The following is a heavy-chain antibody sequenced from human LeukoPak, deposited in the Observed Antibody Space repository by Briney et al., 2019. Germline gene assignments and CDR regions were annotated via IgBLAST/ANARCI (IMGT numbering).Heavy chain of an antibody. Sequence: GGSLRLSCAASGFTFSSYGIHWVRQAPGKGLEWVAVISYDGSNKYYADSVKGRFTISRDNSKNTLYLQMNSLRAEDTAVYYCAKVRPRIWFGELDFDYWGQGTLVTVSS. J-gene: IGHJ4*02. V-gene: IGHV3-30*18. CDR1: GFTFSSYG. D-gene: IGHD3-10*01. CDR2: ISYDGSNK. CDR3: AKVRPRIWFGELDFDY.